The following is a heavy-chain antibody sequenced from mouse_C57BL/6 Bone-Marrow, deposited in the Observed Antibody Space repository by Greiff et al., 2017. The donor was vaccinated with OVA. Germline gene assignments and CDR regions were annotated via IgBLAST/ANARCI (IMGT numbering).Heavy chain of an antibody. D-gene: IGHD1-1*01. V-gene: IGHV2-9-1*01. CDR2: IWTGGGT. Sequence: VKLVESGPGLVAPSQSLSITCTVSGFSLTSYAISWVRQPPGKGLEWLGVIWTGGGTNYNSALNSRQSIRKDNSKSEVFLKMNSLQTDDTARYDCAREYYYGSSSYFDVWGTGTTVTVSS. CDR1: GFSLTSYA. J-gene: IGHJ1*03. CDR3: AREYYYGSSSYFDV.